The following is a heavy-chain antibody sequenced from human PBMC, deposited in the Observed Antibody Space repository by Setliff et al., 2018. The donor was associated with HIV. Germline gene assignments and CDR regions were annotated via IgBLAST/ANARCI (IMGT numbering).Heavy chain of an antibody. Sequence: GGSLRLSCAVSGLNFNNAWMSWVRRAPGKGLEWVGRIKRKSDGGTADYAAPVKDRFTISRDDSKSTLYLQMNSLTTEDTAVYYCAKVFAFGVDGFDIWGQGTMVTVSS. CDR1: GLNFNNAW. CDR3: AKVFAFGVDGFDI. D-gene: IGHD3-10*01. V-gene: IGHV3-15*01. CDR2: IKRKSDGGTA. J-gene: IGHJ3*02.